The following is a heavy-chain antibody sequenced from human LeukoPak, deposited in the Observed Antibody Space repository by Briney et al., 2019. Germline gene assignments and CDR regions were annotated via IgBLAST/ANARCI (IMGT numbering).Heavy chain of an antibody. D-gene: IGHD5-18*01. V-gene: IGHV1-46*01. J-gene: IGHJ4*02. Sequence: ASVKVSCKASGYTYTSYYMHWVRQAPGQGREWMGIINPSGGSTSYAQKFQGRVTMTRDTSTSTVYMELSSLRSEDTAVYYCARDPDTAMVIGSYYFDYWGQGTLVTVSS. CDR1: GYTYTSYY. CDR2: INPSGGST. CDR3: ARDPDTAMVIGSYYFDY.